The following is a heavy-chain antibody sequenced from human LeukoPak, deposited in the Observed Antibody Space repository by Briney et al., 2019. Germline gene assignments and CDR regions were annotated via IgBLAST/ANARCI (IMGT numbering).Heavy chain of an antibody. D-gene: IGHD3-16*01. CDR3: ARHGIDVLLKDYYFDY. J-gene: IGHJ4*02. V-gene: IGHV4-39*01. CDR2: TFFSGST. Sequence: SETLSLTCTVSGASISSSTYHWGWIRQPPGKGLEWIGSTFFSGSTYYNPSLKSRVTISVDTSKNQFSLRLSSVTAADTAVYYCARHGIDVLLKDYYFDYWGQGTLVTVSS. CDR1: GASISSSTYH.